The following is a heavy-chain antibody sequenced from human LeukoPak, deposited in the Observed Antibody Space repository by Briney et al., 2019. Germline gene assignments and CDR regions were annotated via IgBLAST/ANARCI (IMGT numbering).Heavy chain of an antibody. CDR2: MNPNSGNT. Sequence: ASVKVSCKASGYTFTSYDINWVRQATGQGLEWMGWMNPNSGNTGYAQKFQGRVTMTRNTSIRTAYMELSSLRSEDSAVYYCARGSMVRERGYYYYYMDVWGKGTTVTVSS. V-gene: IGHV1-8*01. CDR3: ARGSMVRERGYYYYYMDV. D-gene: IGHD3-10*01. J-gene: IGHJ6*03. CDR1: GYTFTSYD.